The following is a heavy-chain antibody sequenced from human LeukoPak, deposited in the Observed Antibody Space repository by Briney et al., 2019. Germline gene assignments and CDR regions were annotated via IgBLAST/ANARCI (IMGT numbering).Heavy chain of an antibody. V-gene: IGHV3-21*01. CDR3: ARADILTGYYFDY. CDR1: GFTSSSYS. J-gene: IGHJ4*02. Sequence: KPGGSLRLSCAASGFTSSSYSMNWVRQAPGKGLEWVSSISSSSSYIYYADSVKGRFTISRDNAKNSLYLQMNSLRAEDTAVYYCARADILTGYYFDYWGQGTLVTVSS. D-gene: IGHD3-9*01. CDR2: ISSSSSYI.